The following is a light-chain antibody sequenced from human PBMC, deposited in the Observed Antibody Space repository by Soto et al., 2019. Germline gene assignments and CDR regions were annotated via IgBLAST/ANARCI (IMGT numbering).Light chain of an antibody. Sequence: DIQMTQSPSSLSESVGDRVTITCRASQSISSYLNWYQQKPGKAPKLLIYAASSLQSGVPSRFSGSGSGTDFTLTISRLEPEDSAVYYCHQRQSWPRTFGQGTKVDIK. V-gene: IGKV1-39*01. CDR2: AAS. CDR3: HQRQSWPRT. J-gene: IGKJ1*01. CDR1: QSISSY.